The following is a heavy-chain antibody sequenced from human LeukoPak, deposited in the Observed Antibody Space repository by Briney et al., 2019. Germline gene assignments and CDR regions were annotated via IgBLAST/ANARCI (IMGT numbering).Heavy chain of an antibody. J-gene: IGHJ4*02. CDR1: GFTFSAYW. CDR3: ASPWNFDY. Sequence: GGSLRLSCTASGFTFSAYWMHWVRQAPGKGLVWVSRINGDGSSTSYADSVKGRFTISRDNAKNTLYLQMNSLRVEDTAVYYCASPWNFDYWGQGTLVPV. D-gene: IGHD1-1*01. V-gene: IGHV3-74*01. CDR2: INGDGSST.